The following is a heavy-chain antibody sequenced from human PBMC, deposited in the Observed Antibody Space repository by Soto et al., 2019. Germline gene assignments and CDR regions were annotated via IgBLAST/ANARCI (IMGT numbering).Heavy chain of an antibody. V-gene: IGHV1-8*01. D-gene: IGHD6-13*01. CDR2: MNPNSGNT. J-gene: IGHJ6*02. CDR1: GYTFSSYE. Sequence: QVQLVQSGAEVKKPGSSVKVSCKASGYTFSSYEINWVRQATGQGLEWRGWMNPNSGNTGSAQKFQGRVTMTRNTSISTAYMELSSLRSEDTAVYYCVRLYSSSWYGGLGFYYYYGVDVWGQGTTVTVSS. CDR3: VRLYSSSWYGGLGFYYYYGVDV.